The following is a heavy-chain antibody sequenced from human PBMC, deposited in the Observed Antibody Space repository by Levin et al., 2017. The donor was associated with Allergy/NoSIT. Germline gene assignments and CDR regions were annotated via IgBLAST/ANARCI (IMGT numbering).Heavy chain of an antibody. V-gene: IGHV3-48*02. J-gene: IGHJ4*02. CDR2: ISSSSTTI. D-gene: IGHD1-26*01. CDR3: VRGIVGSSSDS. CDR1: GFTFSSYS. Sequence: ASVKVSCAASGFTFSSYSMNWVRQAPGKGLEWVSYISSSSTTIYYADSMKGRFSISRDNAENSLYLQMNSLRDADTALYYCVRGIVGSSSDSGGQGTLVTVSS.